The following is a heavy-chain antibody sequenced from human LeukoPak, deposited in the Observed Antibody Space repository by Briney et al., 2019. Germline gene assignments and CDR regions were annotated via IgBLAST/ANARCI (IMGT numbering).Heavy chain of an antibody. CDR3: VRGRGTAVTTGNWFDP. CDR1: GGSISSGNYY. CDR2: IHYSGST. D-gene: IGHD4-17*01. Sequence: SETLSLTCTVSGGSISSGNYYWNWIRQPPGKGLECIGYIHYSGSTYYNPSLKSRVTISGDTSKNQFSLKLSSVTAADTAVYYCVRGRGTAVTTGNWFDPWGQGTLVTVSS. V-gene: IGHV4-30-4*01. J-gene: IGHJ5*02.